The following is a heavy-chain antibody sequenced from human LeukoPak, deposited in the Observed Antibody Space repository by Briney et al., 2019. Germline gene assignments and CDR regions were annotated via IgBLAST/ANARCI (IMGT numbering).Heavy chain of an antibody. Sequence: SETLSLTCTVSGGSISSSSYYWGWIRQPPGKGLEWIGSIYYSGSTYYNLSLKSRVTISVDTSKNQFSLKLSSVTAADTAVYYCARLTDCSSTSCYYYYYGMDVWGQGTTVTVSS. V-gene: IGHV4-39*01. D-gene: IGHD2-2*01. CDR3: ARLTDCSSTSCYYYYYGMDV. J-gene: IGHJ6*02. CDR1: GGSISSSSYY. CDR2: IYYSGST.